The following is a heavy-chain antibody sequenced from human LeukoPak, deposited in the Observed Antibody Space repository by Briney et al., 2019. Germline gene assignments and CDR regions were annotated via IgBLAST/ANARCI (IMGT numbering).Heavy chain of an antibody. D-gene: IGHD2-15*01. CDR1: GGTFSSYA. V-gene: IGHV1-69*05. Sequence: SVKVSCKASGGTFSSYAISWVRQDPGQRLEWMGGIIPIFGTANYAQKFQGRVTITTDESTSTAYMELSSLRSEDTAVYYCARGRVVAATRDYWFDPWGQGTLVTVSS. J-gene: IGHJ5*02. CDR2: IIPIFGTA. CDR3: ARGRVVAATRDYWFDP.